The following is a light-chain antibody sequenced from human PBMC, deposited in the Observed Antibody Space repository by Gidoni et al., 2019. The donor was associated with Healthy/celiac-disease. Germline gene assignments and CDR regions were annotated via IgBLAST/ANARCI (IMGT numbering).Light chain of an antibody. CDR1: QSISSW. CDR2: KAS. V-gene: IGKV1-5*03. J-gene: IGKJ1*01. CDR3: QQYNSYWT. Sequence: SVGDRVTITCRASQSISSWLAWYQQKPGKAPKLLIYKASSLESGVPSRFSGSGSGTEFTLTISSLQPDDFATYYCQQYNSYWTFGQGTKVEIK.